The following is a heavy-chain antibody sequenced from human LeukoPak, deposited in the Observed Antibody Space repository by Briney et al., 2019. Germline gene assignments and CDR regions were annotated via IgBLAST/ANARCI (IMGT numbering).Heavy chain of an antibody. J-gene: IGHJ4*02. CDR2: IYYSGST. CDR1: GGSISSYY. Sequence: SETLSLTCTVSGGSISSYYWSWIRQPPGKGLEWIGYIYYSGSTNYNPSLKSRVTISVDTSKNQFSLKLSSVTAADTAVYYCARRTGTARTFDYWGQGTLVTVSS. V-gene: IGHV4-59*01. D-gene: IGHD1-1*01. CDR3: ARRTGTARTFDY.